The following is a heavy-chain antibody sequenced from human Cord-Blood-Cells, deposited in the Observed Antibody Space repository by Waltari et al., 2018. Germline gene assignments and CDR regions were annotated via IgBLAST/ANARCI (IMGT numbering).Heavy chain of an antibody. J-gene: IGHJ5*02. D-gene: IGHD4-17*01. CDR1: GGSISSSSYY. CDR3: ARREDGDYWFDP. CDR2: IYYSGST. V-gene: IGHV4-39*01. Sequence: QLQLQESGPGLVKPSETLSLTCTVSGGSISSSSYYWGWIRQPPGKGLGWIGSIYYSGSTYYTPSLKSRVTISVDTSKNQFSLKLSSVTAADTAVYYCARREDGDYWFDPWGQGTLVTVSS.